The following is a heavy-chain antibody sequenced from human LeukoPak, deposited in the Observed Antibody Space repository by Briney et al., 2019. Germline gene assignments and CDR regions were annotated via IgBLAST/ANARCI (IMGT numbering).Heavy chain of an antibody. Sequence: GGSLRLSCTVSGFTFSSYSMNWARQAPGKGREWVSSIRSSSSYIYYADSVKGRFTISRDNAKKSLYLQMNSLRAEDTAVYYCARDLDDCSSTSCPFDYGGEGPVVTVSS. D-gene: IGHD2-2*01. CDR3: ARDLDDCSSTSCPFDY. CDR2: IRSSSSYI. CDR1: GFTFSSYS. J-gene: IGHJ4*02. V-gene: IGHV3-21*01.